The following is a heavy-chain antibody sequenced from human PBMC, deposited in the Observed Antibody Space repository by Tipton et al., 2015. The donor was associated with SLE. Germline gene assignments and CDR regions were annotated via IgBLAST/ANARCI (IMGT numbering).Heavy chain of an antibody. CDR2: IKQDGSEK. D-gene: IGHD3-22*01. CDR1: GFTFSSYW. J-gene: IGHJ4*02. V-gene: IGHV3-7*05. CDR3: AVEGYYDSSGYYVDY. Sequence: SLRLSCAASGFTFSSYWMSWVRQAPGKGLEWVANIKQDGSEKYYVDSVKGRFTISRDNAKNSLYLQMNSLGAEDTAVYYCAVEGYYDSSGYYVDYWGQGTLVTVSS.